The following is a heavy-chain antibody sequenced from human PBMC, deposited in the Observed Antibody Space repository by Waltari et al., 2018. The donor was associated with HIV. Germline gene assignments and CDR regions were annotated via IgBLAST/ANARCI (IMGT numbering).Heavy chain of an antibody. CDR2: IRSTGNNNAT. Sequence: EVQLVESGGGSAKPGGSLKLSCAASGFTFTDSALHWVRQGSAKGLGWIGRIRSTGNNNATTYSASMKGRFSISRDDSTNTTYLQMNSLKTEDTAIYYCAANYDLLTGAFSWGRGTLVFVSS. CDR1: GFTFTDSA. D-gene: IGHD3-9*01. V-gene: IGHV3-73*02. CDR3: AANYDLLTGAFS. J-gene: IGHJ2*01.